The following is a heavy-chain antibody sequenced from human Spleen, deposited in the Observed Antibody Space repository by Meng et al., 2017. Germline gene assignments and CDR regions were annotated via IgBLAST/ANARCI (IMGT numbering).Heavy chain of an antibody. CDR1: GGSITSDSYY. Sequence: QVQLQESGPGLVKPSQTLFLTCPVSGGSITSDSYYWSWIRQHPGKGLEWIGYIDYSGSSHYNPSLQSLATISVDTSKNQFSLKLSSVTAADTAVYYCARAGLDGFSSWFYFDYWGPGTLVTVSS. D-gene: IGHD6-19*01. J-gene: IGHJ4*02. CDR3: ARAGLDGFSSWFYFDY. V-gene: IGHV4-31*01. CDR2: IDYSGSS.